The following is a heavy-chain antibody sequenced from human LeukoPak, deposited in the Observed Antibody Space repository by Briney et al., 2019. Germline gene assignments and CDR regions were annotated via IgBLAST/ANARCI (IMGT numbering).Heavy chain of an antibody. CDR2: IIPILGIA. CDR3: ARDRRYYYGSGKSFDY. CDR1: GGTFSSYA. D-gene: IGHD3-10*01. J-gene: IGHJ4*02. V-gene: IGHV1-69*04. Sequence: SVKVSCKASGGTFSSYAISWVRQAPGQGLEWMGRIIPILGIANYAQKFQGRVTITADKSTSTAYMELSSLRSEDTAVYYCARDRRYYYGSGKSFDYWGQGTLVTVSS.